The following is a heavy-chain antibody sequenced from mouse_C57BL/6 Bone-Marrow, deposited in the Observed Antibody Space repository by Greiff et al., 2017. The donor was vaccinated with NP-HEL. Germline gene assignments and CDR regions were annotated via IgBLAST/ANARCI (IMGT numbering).Heavy chain of an antibody. Sequence: VQLKQPGAELVRPGTSVKLSCKASGYTFTSYWMHWVKQRPGQGLEWIGVIDPSDSYTNYNQKFKGKATLTVDTSSSTAYMQLSSLTSEDSAVYYCARSYGNLWFAYWGQGTLVTVSA. D-gene: IGHD2-1*01. V-gene: IGHV1-59*01. CDR2: IDPSDSYT. J-gene: IGHJ3*01. CDR3: ARSYGNLWFAY. CDR1: GYTFTSYW.